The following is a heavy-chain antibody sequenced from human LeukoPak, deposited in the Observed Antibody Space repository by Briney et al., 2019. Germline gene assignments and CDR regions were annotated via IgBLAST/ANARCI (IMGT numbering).Heavy chain of an antibody. Sequence: SETLSLTCTVSGASISSYYWSWIRQPPGKGLEWIGYIYYSGSTNYNPSPKSRVTISVDTSKNQFSLKLSSVTAADTAVYHCARIAYCGGDCRRTGGFDIWGQGTMVTVSS. J-gene: IGHJ3*02. CDR2: IYYSGST. V-gene: IGHV4-59*01. D-gene: IGHD2-21*02. CDR3: ARIAYCGGDCRRTGGFDI. CDR1: GASISSYY.